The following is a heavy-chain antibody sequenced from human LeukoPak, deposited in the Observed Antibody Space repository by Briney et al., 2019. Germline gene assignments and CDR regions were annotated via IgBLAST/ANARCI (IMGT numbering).Heavy chain of an antibody. CDR3: ARTDYYDSSGYYLRDAFDT. V-gene: IGHV1-69*06. CDR2: IIPIFGTA. J-gene: IGHJ3*02. CDR1: GYIFTGYY. Sequence: SVKVSCKASGYIFTGYYMHWVRQAPGQGLEWMGGIIPIFGTANYAQKFQGRVTITADKSTSTAYTELSSLRSEDTAVYYCARTDYYDSSGYYLRDAFDTWGQGTMVTVSS. D-gene: IGHD3-22*01.